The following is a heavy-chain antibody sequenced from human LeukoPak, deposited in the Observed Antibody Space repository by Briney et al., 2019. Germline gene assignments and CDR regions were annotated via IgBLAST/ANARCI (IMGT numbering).Heavy chain of an antibody. J-gene: IGHJ4*02. Sequence: PSETLSLTCTVSGGSISSSSYYWGWIRQPPGKGLECIGSIYYSGSTYYNPSLKSRVTISVDTSKNQFSLKLSSVTAADTAVYYCARQRETTVTTLGYWGQGTLVTVSS. CDR2: IYYSGST. D-gene: IGHD4-11*01. CDR1: GGSISSSSYY. V-gene: IGHV4-39*01. CDR3: ARQRETTVTTLGY.